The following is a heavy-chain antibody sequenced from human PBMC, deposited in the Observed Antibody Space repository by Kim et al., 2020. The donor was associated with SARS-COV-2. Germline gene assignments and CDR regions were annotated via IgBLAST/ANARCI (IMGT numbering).Heavy chain of an antibody. Sequence: SVKVSCKASGGTFSSYAISWVRQAPGQGLEWMGGIIPIFGTANYAQKFQGRVTITADESTSTAYMELSSLRSEDTAVYYCATKGDFDWLLPYYYYYGMDVWGQGTTVTVSS. CDR1: GGTFSSYA. CDR3: ATKGDFDWLLPYYYYYGMDV. CDR2: IIPIFGTA. D-gene: IGHD3-9*01. V-gene: IGHV1-69*13. J-gene: IGHJ6*02.